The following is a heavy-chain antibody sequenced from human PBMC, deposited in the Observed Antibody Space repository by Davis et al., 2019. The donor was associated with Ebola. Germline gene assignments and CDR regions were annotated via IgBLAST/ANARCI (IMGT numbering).Heavy chain of an antibody. CDR2: ISSSSTI. D-gene: IGHD6-25*01. CDR1: GFTFSSYS. CDR3: AKDRIAAATLDY. J-gene: IGHJ4*02. V-gene: IGHV3-48*01. Sequence: GGSLRLSCAASGFTFSSYSMNWVRQAPGKGLEWVSYISSSSTIYYADSVKGRFTISRDNAKNSLYLQMNSLRAEDTAVYYCAKDRIAAATLDYWGQGTLVTVSS.